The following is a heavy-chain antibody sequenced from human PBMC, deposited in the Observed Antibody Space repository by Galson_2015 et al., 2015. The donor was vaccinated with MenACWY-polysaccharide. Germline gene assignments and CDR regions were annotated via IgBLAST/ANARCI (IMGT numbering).Heavy chain of an antibody. Sequence: SLRLSCAASGFRINTYYMNWVRQTPGKGLEWVSSISKSGNDMQYTVSVRGRFTISRDIAKNSLFLQMNSLGVEDTAIYYCAKDFHNYGMDVWDHGTTVTVSS. J-gene: IGHJ6*02. V-gene: IGHV3-21*06. CDR2: ISKSGNDM. CDR3: AKDFHNYGMDV. CDR1: GFRINTYY.